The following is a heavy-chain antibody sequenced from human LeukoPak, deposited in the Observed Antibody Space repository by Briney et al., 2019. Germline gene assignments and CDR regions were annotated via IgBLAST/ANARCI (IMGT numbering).Heavy chain of an antibody. CDR2: IYYSGST. V-gene: IGHV4-59*12. Sequence: SETLSLTCTVSGGSISSYYWSWIRQPPGKGLEWIGYIYYSGSTNYNPSLKGRVTISVDTSKNQFSLKLSSVTAADTAVYYCARDLRFLEWLPNYYYYGMDVWGQGTTVTVSS. CDR3: ARDLRFLEWLPNYYYYGMDV. CDR1: GGSISSYY. J-gene: IGHJ6*02. D-gene: IGHD3-3*01.